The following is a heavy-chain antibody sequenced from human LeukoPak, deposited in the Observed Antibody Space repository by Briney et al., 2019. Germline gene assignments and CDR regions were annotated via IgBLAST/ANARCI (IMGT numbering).Heavy chain of an antibody. J-gene: IGHJ6*03. D-gene: IGHD3-3*01. V-gene: IGHV3-53*01. CDR3: ASDERWSGYNYYYMDV. Sequence: GGSLRLSCAASGFTVSSNYMSWVRQAPGKGLDWVSVIFSGGGRNYADSVKGRFTISRDNAKNSLYLQMNSLRAEDTAVYYCASDERWSGYNYYYMDVWGKGTTVTVSS. CDR2: IFSGGGR. CDR1: GFTVSSNY.